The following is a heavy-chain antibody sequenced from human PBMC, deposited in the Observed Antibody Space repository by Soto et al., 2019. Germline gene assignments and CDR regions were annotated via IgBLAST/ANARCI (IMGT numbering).Heavy chain of an antibody. D-gene: IGHD3-10*01. V-gene: IGHV3-30-3*01. Sequence: SLRLSCAASGFTFSSYAMHWVRQAPGKGLEWVAVISYDGSNKYYADSVKGRFTISRDNSKNTLYLQMNSLRAEDTAVYYCARDAYYYCSGNCYNVMSWGQGTLVTVSS. CDR2: ISYDGSNK. CDR1: GFTFSSYA. CDR3: ARDAYYYCSGNCYNVMS. J-gene: IGHJ4*02.